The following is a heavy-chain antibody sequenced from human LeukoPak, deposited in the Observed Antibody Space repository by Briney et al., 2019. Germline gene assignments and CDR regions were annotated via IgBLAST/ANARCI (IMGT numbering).Heavy chain of an antibody. CDR2: MKQDGSEK. J-gene: IGHJ4*02. Sequence: GGSLRLSCAVSGINFRGYWMAWVRQAPGKGLEWVANMKQDGSEKYYVDSVKGRFTISRDNAKNSLYLEMNSLRVEDTAVYYCARDLGHTGYDLYDYWGQGALVTVSS. CDR1: GINFRGYW. CDR3: ARDLGHTGYDLYDY. V-gene: IGHV3-7*01. D-gene: IGHD5-12*01.